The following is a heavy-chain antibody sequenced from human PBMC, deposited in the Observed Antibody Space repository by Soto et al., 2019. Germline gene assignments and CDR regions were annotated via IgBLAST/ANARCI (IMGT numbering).Heavy chain of an antibody. D-gene: IGHD1-26*01. CDR2: INPSGGST. V-gene: IGHV1-46*01. Sequence: VASVKVSCKASGYTFTSYYMHWVRQAPGQGLEWMGIINPSGGSTSYAQKFQGRVTMTRDTSTSTVYMELSSLRSEDTAVYYCARDRELLGYYYGMDVWGQGTTVTVSS. CDR3: ARDRELLGYYYGMDV. CDR1: GYTFTSYY. J-gene: IGHJ6*02.